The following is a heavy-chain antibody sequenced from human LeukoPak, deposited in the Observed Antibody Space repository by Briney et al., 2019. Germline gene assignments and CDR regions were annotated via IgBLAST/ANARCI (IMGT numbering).Heavy chain of an antibody. J-gene: IGHJ5*02. V-gene: IGHV1-69*06. CDR1: GGTFSSYA. CDR2: NIPIFGTA. Sequence: SVKVSCKASGGTFSSYAISWVRQAPGQGLEWMGGNIPIFGTANYAQKFQGRVTITADKSTSAAYMELSSLRSEDTAVYYCARDQNYPYNWFDPWGQGTLVTVSS. D-gene: IGHD1-7*01. CDR3: ARDQNYPYNWFDP.